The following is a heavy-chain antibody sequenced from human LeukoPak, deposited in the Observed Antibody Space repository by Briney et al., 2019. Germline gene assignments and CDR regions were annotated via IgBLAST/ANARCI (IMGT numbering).Heavy chain of an antibody. CDR2: IYYSGSTNSGST. V-gene: IGHV4-59*01. CDR1: GGSISSYY. J-gene: IGHJ5*02. CDR3: ARALGYYGSGSYNFWFDP. Sequence: SETLSLTCTVSGGSISSYYWSWIRQPPGKGLEWIGYIYYSGSTNSGSTNYNPSLKSRVTISVDTSKNHFSLKLSSVTAADTAVYYCARALGYYGSGSYNFWFDPWGQGALVTVSS. D-gene: IGHD3-10*01.